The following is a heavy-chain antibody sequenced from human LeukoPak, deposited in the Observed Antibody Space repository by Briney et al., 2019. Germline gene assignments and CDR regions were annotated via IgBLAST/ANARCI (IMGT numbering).Heavy chain of an antibody. CDR1: GYTFTSYG. J-gene: IGHJ4*02. V-gene: IGHV1-2*02. CDR3: AREMNYDDYRTSDY. CDR2: INPNSGGT. D-gene: IGHD4-17*01. Sequence: ASVKVSCKASGYTFTSYGISWVRQAPGQGLEWMGWINPNSGGTNYAQKFQGRVTMTRDTSISTVYMELISLRSDDTAVYYCAREMNYDDYRTSDYWGQGTLVTVSS.